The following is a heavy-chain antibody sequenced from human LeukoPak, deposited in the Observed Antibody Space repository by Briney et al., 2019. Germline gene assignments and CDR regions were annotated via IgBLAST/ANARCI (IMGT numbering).Heavy chain of an antibody. CDR2: IWYDGSNK. Sequence: GGSLRLSCAASGFTFSSYGMHWVRQAPGKGLEWVAVIWYDGSNKYYADSVKGRFTISRDNSKNTLYLQMNSLRAEDTAVYYCARPRGSRGPPNYWGQGTLVTVSS. V-gene: IGHV3-33*01. CDR3: ARPRGSRGPPNY. D-gene: IGHD2-15*01. J-gene: IGHJ4*02. CDR1: GFTFSSYG.